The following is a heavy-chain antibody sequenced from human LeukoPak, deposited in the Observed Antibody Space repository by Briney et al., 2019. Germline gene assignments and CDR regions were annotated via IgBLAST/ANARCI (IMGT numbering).Heavy chain of an antibody. CDR2: INTDGSRT. Sequence: PGGSLRLSCAASGFTFSNYWMDWVRQAPGKGLVWVSRINTDGSRTTYADSVKGRFTISRDNAKNTLYLQMNSLRGDDTAVYFCARGLGGSYPFDCWGQGALVTVSS. CDR3: ARGLGGSYPFDC. D-gene: IGHD3-16*02. J-gene: IGHJ4*02. V-gene: IGHV3-74*01. CDR1: GFTFSNYW.